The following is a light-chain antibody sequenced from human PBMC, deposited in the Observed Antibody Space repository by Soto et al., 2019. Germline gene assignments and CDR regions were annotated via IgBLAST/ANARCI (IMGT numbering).Light chain of an antibody. CDR1: QSVSRSY. CDR2: GAS. J-gene: IGKJ2*01. CDR3: QQYGSSPHT. V-gene: IGKV3-20*01. Sequence: EIVLTQSPGTLSLSPGERATLSCRASQSVSRSYLAGYQHKPGQAPRLLIYGASSRATGIPDRFSGSGSGTDFTLTISRLEPEDFAVYYCQQYGSSPHTFGQGTKLEIK.